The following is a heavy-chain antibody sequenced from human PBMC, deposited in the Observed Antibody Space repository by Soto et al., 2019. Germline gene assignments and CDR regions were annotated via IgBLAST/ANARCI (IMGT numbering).Heavy chain of an antibody. V-gene: IGHV3-15*01. CDR1: GFTFGDVW. D-gene: IGHD5-12*01. CDR2: IKTKADGGTA. Sequence: GGSLRLSCAASGFTFGDVWMTWIRQAPGKGLQYVGRIKTKADGGTADYAAPVKGRFTISRDDSKNTLYLQMDSLKAEDTGVYYCRTWISADYWGQGALVTVSS. CDR3: RTWISADY. J-gene: IGHJ4*02.